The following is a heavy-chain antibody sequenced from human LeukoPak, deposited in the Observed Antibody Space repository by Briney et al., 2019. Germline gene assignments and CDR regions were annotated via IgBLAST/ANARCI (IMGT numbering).Heavy chain of an antibody. V-gene: IGHV3-21*06. CDR2: ITTISHYI. CDR1: GFTLSDYH. CDR3: ARSGGPGTYHQLRYNWFDP. D-gene: IGHD3-10*01. J-gene: IGHJ5*02. Sequence: PGGSLRLSCAASGFTLSDYHMNWVRQAPGKGLEWLSSITTISHYIYYAGGVRGRFTISRDNAKNSLYLQMNSLRGEDTAVYYCARSGGPGTYHQLRYNWFDPWGQGTLVTVPS.